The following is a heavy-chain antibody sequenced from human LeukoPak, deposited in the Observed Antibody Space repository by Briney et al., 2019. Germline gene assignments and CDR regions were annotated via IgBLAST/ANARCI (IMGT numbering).Heavy chain of an antibody. V-gene: IGHV6-1*01. CDR1: GDSVSTESVA. CDR3: ARDRLTSGWFDI. D-gene: IGHD6-19*01. Sequence: SQTLSLTCAISGDSVSTESVAWNWIRKSPSRGLEWLGRTYYRSKWYNDYADSVKRQITINPDTSRNEFSLHLRSMTFEDAGVYFCARDRLTSGWFDIWGQGTVVSVSS. CDR2: TYYRSKWYN. J-gene: IGHJ3*02.